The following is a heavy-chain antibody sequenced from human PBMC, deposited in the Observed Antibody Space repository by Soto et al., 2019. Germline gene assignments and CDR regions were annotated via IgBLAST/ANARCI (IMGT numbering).Heavy chain of an antibody. V-gene: IGHV4-59*12. CDR1: GGSISSYY. D-gene: IGHD1-20*01. Sequence: SETLSLTCTVSGGSISSYYWSWIRQPPGKGLEWIGYIYYSGSTNYNPSLKSRVTISVDTSKNQFSLKLSSVTAADTAVYYCASYNLWPIAMVDYWGQGTLVTVSS. CDR3: ASYNLWPIAMVDY. CDR2: IYYSGST. J-gene: IGHJ4*02.